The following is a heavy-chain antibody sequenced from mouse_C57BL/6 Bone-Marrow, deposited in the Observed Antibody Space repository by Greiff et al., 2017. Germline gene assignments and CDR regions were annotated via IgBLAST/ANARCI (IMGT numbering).Heavy chain of an antibody. CDR1: GYTFTDYE. J-gene: IGHJ2*01. Sequence: QVQLQQSGAELVRPGASVTLSCKASGYTFTDYEMHWVKQTPVYGLEWIGAIDPESGGTAYNQKFKGKAILTADKSSSTAYMELRSLTSEDSAVYYCTRLAFYYGSSCFDYWGQGTTLTVSS. D-gene: IGHD1-1*01. CDR3: TRLAFYYGSSCFDY. CDR2: IDPESGGT. V-gene: IGHV1-15*01.